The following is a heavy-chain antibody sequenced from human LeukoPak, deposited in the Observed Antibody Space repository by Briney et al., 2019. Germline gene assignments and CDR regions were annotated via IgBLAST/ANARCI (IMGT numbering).Heavy chain of an antibody. D-gene: IGHD3-22*01. CDR3: AKVNYYDSSGSNVDY. CDR2: ISGSGGST. CDR1: GFTFSSYA. Sequence: GGSLRLSCAASGFTFSSYAMSWVRQAPGKGLEWVSAISGSGGSTYYADSVKGRFTISRDNSMDTLYLQMNSLRAEDTAVYYCAKVNYYDSSGSNVDYWGQGTLVTVSS. J-gene: IGHJ4*02. V-gene: IGHV3-23*01.